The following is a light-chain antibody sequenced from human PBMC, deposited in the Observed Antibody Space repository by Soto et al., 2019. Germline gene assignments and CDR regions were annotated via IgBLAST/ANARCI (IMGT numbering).Light chain of an antibody. CDR3: QHRMNWPLT. V-gene: IGKV3-11*01. CDR2: DAS. Sequence: EIVLAQSPATLSLSPWERATLSCRASQTISSYLLWYQQKPGQAPRLLIYDASNRATGIPARFSGSGSETDFTLTISSLEPEDVAVYYCQHRMNWPLTFGQGTRLEI. CDR1: QTISSY. J-gene: IGKJ5*01.